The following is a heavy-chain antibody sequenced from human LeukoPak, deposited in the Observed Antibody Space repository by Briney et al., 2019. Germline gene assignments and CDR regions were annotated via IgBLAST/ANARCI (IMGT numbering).Heavy chain of an antibody. V-gene: IGHV3-21*01. D-gene: IGHD6-6*01. CDR1: GFTFSSYS. Sequence: GGSLRLPCAASGFTFSSYSMNWVCQAPGKGLEWVSSISSSSSYIYYADSVKGRFTISRDNAKNSLYLQMNSLRAEDTAVYYCAYSSSSDAFDIWGQGTMVTVSS. J-gene: IGHJ3*02. CDR3: AYSSSSDAFDI. CDR2: ISSSSSYI.